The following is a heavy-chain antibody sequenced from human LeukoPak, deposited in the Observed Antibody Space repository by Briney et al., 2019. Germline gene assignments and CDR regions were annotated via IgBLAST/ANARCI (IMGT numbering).Heavy chain of an antibody. D-gene: IGHD1-7*01. V-gene: IGHV3-21*01. J-gene: IGHJ4*02. CDR3: ARGITGTRLFDY. Sequence: GGSLRLSCAASGFTFSSYSMNWVRQAPGKGLEWVSSISSSSSYIYYADSVKGRFTISRDNAKNSLYLQMNSLRAEDTAVYYCARGITGTRLFDYWGQGTLVTVSS. CDR1: GFTFSSYS. CDR2: ISSSSSYI.